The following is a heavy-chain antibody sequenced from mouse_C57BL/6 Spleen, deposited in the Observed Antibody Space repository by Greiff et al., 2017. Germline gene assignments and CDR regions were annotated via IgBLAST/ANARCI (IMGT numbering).Heavy chain of an antibody. J-gene: IGHJ4*01. D-gene: IGHD1-1*01. CDR1: GFTFSDYG. Sequence: EVKLVESGGGLVKPGGSLKLSCAASGFTFSDYGMHWVRQAPEKGLEWVAYISSGSSTIYYADTVKGRFTISRDNAKNTLFLQMTSLRSEDTAMYYCARPWYYGNYYAMDYWGQGTSVTVSS. CDR3: ARPWYYGNYYAMDY. CDR2: ISSGSSTI. V-gene: IGHV5-17*01.